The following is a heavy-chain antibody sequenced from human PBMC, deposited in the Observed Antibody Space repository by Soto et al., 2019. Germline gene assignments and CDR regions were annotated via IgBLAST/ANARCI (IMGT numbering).Heavy chain of an antibody. CDR2: ISSSGSTI. CDR3: ARVDRTYSSSWYWEEFDY. Sequence: PGGSLRLSCAVSGFTFDDYAMRWVRQAPGKGLEWVSYISSSGSTIYYADSVKGRFTISRDNAKNSLYLQMNSLRAEDTAVYYCARVDRTYSSSWYWEEFDYWGQGTLVTVSS. V-gene: IGHV3-11*01. D-gene: IGHD6-13*01. CDR1: GFTFDDYA. J-gene: IGHJ4*02.